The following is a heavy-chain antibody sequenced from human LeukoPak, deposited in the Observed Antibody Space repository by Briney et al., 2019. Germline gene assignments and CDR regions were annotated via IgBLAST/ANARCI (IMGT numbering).Heavy chain of an antibody. CDR1: GFTFSSYS. CDR3: ARDRDYGDSADGGFDY. J-gene: IGHJ4*02. V-gene: IGHV3-21*01. D-gene: IGHD4-17*01. CDR2: ISSSSSYI. Sequence: GGSLRLSCAASGFTFSSYSMNWVRQAPGKGLEWVSSISSSSSYIYYADSVKGRFTISRDNAKNSLYLQMNSLRAEDTAVYYCARDRDYGDSADGGFDYWGQGTLVTVSS.